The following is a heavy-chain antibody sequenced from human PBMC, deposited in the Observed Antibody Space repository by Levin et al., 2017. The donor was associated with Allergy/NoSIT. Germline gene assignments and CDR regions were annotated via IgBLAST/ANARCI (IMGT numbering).Heavy chain of an antibody. D-gene: IGHD3-10*01. J-gene: IGHJ4*02. CDR2: IYHSGST. CDR1: GGSISSSNW. V-gene: IGHV4-4*02. Sequence: PSETLSLTCAVSGGSISSSNWCSWVRQPPGKGLEWIGEIYHSGSTNYNPSLKSRVTISVDKSKNQFSLKLSSVTAADTAVYYCARDITMVRGVLVYWGQGTLVTVSS. CDR3: ARDITMVRGVLVY.